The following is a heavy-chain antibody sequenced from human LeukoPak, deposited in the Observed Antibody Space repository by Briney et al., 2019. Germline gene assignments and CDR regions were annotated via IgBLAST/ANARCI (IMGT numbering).Heavy chain of an antibody. D-gene: IGHD6-13*01. Sequence: ASVKVSCKASGYTFTSYGISWVRQAPGQGLEWMGWISAYNGNTNYAQKLQGRVTMTTDTSTGTAYMELSSLRSEDTAVYYCASISDSSSWLFDYWGQGTLVTVSS. CDR2: ISAYNGNT. J-gene: IGHJ4*02. CDR1: GYTFTSYG. CDR3: ASISDSSSWLFDY. V-gene: IGHV1-18*01.